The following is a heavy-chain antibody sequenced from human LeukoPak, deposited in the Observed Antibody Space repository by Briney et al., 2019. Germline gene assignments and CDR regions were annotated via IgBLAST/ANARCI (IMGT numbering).Heavy chain of an antibody. CDR2: ISSNGGST. V-gene: IGHV3-64*01. CDR3: ARGPGSSWEGEPIDY. J-gene: IGHJ4*02. CDR1: GFTFSSYA. Sequence: GGSLRLSCAASGFTFSSYAMHWVRQAPGKGLEYVSAISSNGGSTYYANSVKGRFTISRDNSKNTLYPQMGSLRAEDMAVYYCARGPGSSWEGEPIDYWGQGTLVTVSS. D-gene: IGHD6-13*01.